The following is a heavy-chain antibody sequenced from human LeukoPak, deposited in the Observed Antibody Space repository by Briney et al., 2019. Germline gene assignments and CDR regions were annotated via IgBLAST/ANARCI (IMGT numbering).Heavy chain of an antibody. J-gene: IGHJ4*02. CDR2: IYYSGST. CDR1: GGSINSRPYY. D-gene: IGHD4-17*01. CDR3: ARDPGDLDDYGNYYFDY. Sequence: SSETLSLTCSVSGGSINSRPYYWGWIRQPPGKGLEWIGNIYYSGSTYYNPSLKSRVTISVDTSKNQFSLKLSSVTAADTAVYYCARDPGDLDDYGNYYFDYWGQGTLVTVSS. V-gene: IGHV4-39*07.